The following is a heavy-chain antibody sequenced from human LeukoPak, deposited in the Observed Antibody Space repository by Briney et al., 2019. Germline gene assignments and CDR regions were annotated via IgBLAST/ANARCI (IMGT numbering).Heavy chain of an antibody. CDR3: TRYYYDSSGYYYLFDY. V-gene: IGHV3-73*01. D-gene: IGHD3-22*01. J-gene: IGHJ4*02. Sequence: GGSLRLSCAASGFTFSGSAMHWVRQASGQGLEWVGRIRSKANSYARAYDASVKGRFTISRDDSKNTAYLQMNSLKTEDTAVYYCTRYYYDSSGYYYLFDYWGQGTLVTVSS. CDR2: IRSKANSYAR. CDR1: GFTFSGSA.